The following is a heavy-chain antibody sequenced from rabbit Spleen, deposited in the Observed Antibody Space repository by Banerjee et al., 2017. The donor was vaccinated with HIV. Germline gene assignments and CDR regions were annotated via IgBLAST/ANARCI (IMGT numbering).Heavy chain of an antibody. Sequence: QEQLVESGGGLVQPGASLTLTCTASGVSFSFSSYMCWVRQAPGKGLEWIACINIVTGKSVYASWAKGRFTMSRTSSTTVTLQMTSLTAADTATYFCARDLVAVIGWNFNLWGPGTLVTVS. CDR1: GVSFSFSSY. V-gene: IGHV1S45*01. J-gene: IGHJ4*01. CDR3: ARDLVAVIGWNFNL. D-gene: IGHD1-1*01. CDR2: INIVTGKS.